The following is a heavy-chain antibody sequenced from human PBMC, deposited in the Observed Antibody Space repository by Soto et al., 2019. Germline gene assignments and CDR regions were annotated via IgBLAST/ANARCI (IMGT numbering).Heavy chain of an antibody. CDR3: ARGAVTGTSLFDY. CDR2: INKNGFTI. D-gene: IGHD6-19*01. CDR1: GFTLTTYS. Sequence: GSLRLSCAVSGFTLTTYSMNWVRQAPGKGLEWISFINKNGFTIYYADSVKGRFTISRDYAKNSLYLQMDSLRHEDTAVYYCARGAVTGTSLFDYWGLGTLVTVSP. J-gene: IGHJ4*02. V-gene: IGHV3-48*02.